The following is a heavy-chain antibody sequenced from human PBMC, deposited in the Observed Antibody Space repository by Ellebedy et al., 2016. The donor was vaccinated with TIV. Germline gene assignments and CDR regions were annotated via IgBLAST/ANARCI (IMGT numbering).Heavy chain of an antibody. D-gene: IGHD5-24*01. CDR1: GFTVSDTY. CDR2: IHGGCNT. CDR3: PKGVWLQYFDF. V-gene: IGHV3-53*01. J-gene: IGHJ4*02. Sequence: GESLKISCAASGFTVSDTYMSWARRAPGKGPDRVSIIHGGCNTYYTDSVKGRFTISRNNAKNTLYRQMNSLGTEDTAVYYCPKGVWLQYFDFWGQGNLVTVSS.